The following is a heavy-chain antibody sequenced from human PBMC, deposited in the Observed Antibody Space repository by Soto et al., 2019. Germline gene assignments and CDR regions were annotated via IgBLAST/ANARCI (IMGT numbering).Heavy chain of an antibody. Sequence: GGSLRLSCAASGFTFSSYGMHWVRQAPGKGLEWVAVISYDGSNKYYADSVKGRFTISRDNSKNTLYLQMNSLRAEDTAVYYCAKDLDIVATITFDYWGQGTLVTVSS. CDR3: AKDLDIVATITFDY. CDR2: ISYDGSNK. J-gene: IGHJ4*02. V-gene: IGHV3-30*18. D-gene: IGHD5-12*01. CDR1: GFTFSSYG.